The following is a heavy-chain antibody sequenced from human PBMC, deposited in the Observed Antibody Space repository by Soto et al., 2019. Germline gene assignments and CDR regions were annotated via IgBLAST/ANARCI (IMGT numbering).Heavy chain of an antibody. CDR1: GYSFTSYW. CDR2: IYPGDSDT. V-gene: IGHV5-51*01. Sequence: GESLKISCKGSGYSFTSYWIGWVRQMPGKGLEWMGIIYPGDSDTRYSPSFQGQVTISADKSISTAYLQWSSLKASDTAMYYCARHGSGSYYNGGYYYYGMDVWGQGTTVTVSS. D-gene: IGHD3-10*01. CDR3: ARHGSGSYYNGGYYYYGMDV. J-gene: IGHJ6*02.